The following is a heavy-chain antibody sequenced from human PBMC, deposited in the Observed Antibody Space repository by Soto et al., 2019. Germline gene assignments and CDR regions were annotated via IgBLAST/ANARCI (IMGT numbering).Heavy chain of an antibody. CDR3: ARDICSGGRCYDTFDI. Sequence: PGGSLRLSCAASGFTFRNFVMHWVRQAPGKGLEWVAVISYAGNNIYYADSVKGRFTISRDNSGNTLYLEMSSLRGEDTAVYYCARDICSGGRCYDTFDIWSRGTIVTVAS. CDR1: GFTFRNFV. CDR2: ISYAGNNI. J-gene: IGHJ3*02. V-gene: IGHV3-30*03. D-gene: IGHD2-15*01.